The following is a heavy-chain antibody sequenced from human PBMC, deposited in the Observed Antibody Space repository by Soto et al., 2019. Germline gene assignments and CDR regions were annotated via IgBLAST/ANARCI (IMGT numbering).Heavy chain of an antibody. J-gene: IGHJ4*02. CDR3: ARHPDCSGGSCHFDY. CDR2: IWYDGSNK. D-gene: IGHD2-15*01. CDR1: GFTFSSYG. Sequence: QVQLVESGGGVVQPGRSLRLSCAASGFTFSSYGMHWVRPAPGKGLEWVAVIWYDGSNKYYADSVKGRFTISRDNSKNTLYLQMNSLRAEDTAVYYCARHPDCSGGSCHFDYWGQGTLVTVSS. V-gene: IGHV3-33*01.